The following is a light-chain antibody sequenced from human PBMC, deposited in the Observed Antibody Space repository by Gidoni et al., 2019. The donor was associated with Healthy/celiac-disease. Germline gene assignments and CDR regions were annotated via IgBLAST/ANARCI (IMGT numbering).Light chain of an antibody. Sequence: EIVLTQTPATLSLSPGERATLTCRASQSVSSYLAWYQQKPGQAPRLLIYDASNRATGIPARFSGSGSGTDFTLTISRLEPEDFAVYYCQQRSNWPPRGTFGGGTKVEIK. CDR3: QQRSNWPPRGT. CDR2: DAS. CDR1: QSVSSY. J-gene: IGKJ4*01. V-gene: IGKV3-11*01.